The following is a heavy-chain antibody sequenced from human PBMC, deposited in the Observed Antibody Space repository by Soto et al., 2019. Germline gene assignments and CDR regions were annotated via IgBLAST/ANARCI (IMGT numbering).Heavy chain of an antibody. CDR1: GGSISSGGYY. Sequence: QVQLQESGPGLVKPSQTLSLTCTVSGGSISSGGYYWSWIRQHPGKGLEWIGYIYYSGSTYYNPSLKSRVTISVDTSKNQFSLKLSSVTAADTAVYYCARDRYMAGRPTWFDLWGRGTLVTVSS. CDR3: ARDRYMAGRPTWFDL. J-gene: IGHJ2*01. D-gene: IGHD6-19*01. V-gene: IGHV4-31*03. CDR2: IYYSGST.